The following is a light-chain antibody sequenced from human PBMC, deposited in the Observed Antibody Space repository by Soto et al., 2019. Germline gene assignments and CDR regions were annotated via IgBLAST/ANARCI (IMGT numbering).Light chain of an antibody. CDR2: LTSDGSH. Sequence: QSVLTQSPSASASQGGSVKLTCTLSSGHSSNAIAWHQQQPEKGPRYLMKLTSDGSHSKGDGIPDRFSGSSSGAERYLIISSLQSDDEADYYCQTWGTGIHWVFGGGTKLTVL. CDR3: QTWGTGIHWV. V-gene: IGLV4-69*01. J-gene: IGLJ3*02. CDR1: SGHSSNA.